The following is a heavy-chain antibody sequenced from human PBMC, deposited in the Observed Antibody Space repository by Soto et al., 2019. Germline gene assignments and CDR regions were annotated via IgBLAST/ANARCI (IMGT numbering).Heavy chain of an antibody. Sequence: EVQLVESGGGLVKWGGTLRLSCASSGFTFASYNMLSVRKAPGKGLERVASILGNSDYIYHAHSLKGRFTVYKDNAKNSLFLDMTMLKEEDTAVDYCARGGSAEMQTDGDHYYYYPMDVWVQGTAVTVSS. CDR3: ARGGSAEMQTDGDHYYYYPMDV. CDR1: GFTFASYN. D-gene: IGHD3-16*01. J-gene: IGHJ6*02. V-gene: IGHV3-21*01. CDR2: ILGNSDYI.